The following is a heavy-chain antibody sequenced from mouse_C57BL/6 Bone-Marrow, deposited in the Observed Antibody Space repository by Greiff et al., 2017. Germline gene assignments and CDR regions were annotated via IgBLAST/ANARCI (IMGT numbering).Heavy chain of an antibody. J-gene: IGHJ3*01. CDR1: GFTFSDYY. V-gene: IGHV5-12*01. CDR3: ASSDYDGSSYVAY. D-gene: IGHD1-1*01. CDR2: ISNGGGST. Sequence: EVKLMESGGGLVQPGGSLKLSCAASGFTFSDYYMYWVRQTPEKRLEWVAYISNGGGSTYYPDTVKGRFTISRDNAKNTLYLQMSRLKSEDTAMYYCASSDYDGSSYVAYWGQGTLVTVSA.